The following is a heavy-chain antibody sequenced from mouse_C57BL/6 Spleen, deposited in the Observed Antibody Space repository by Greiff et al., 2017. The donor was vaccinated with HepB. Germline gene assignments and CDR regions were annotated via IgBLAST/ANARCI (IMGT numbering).Heavy chain of an antibody. CDR3: ARSDYYGSSYNYAMDY. CDR2: IDPNSGGT. J-gene: IGHJ4*01. CDR1: GYTFTSYW. V-gene: IGHV1-72*01. D-gene: IGHD1-1*01. Sequence: VQLVESGAELVKPGASVKLSCKASGYTFTSYWMHWVKQRPGRGLEWIGRIDPNSGGTKYNEKFKSKATLTVDKPSSTAYMQLSSLTSEDSAVYYCARSDYYGSSYNYAMDYWGQGTSVTVSS.